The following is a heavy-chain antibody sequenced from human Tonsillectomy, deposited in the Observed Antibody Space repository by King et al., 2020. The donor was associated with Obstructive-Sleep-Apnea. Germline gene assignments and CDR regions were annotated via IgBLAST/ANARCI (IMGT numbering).Heavy chain of an antibody. CDR2: ISSDGNRK. J-gene: IGHJ4*02. Sequence: VQLVESGGGVVQPGRSLRLSCVASGFTFSNYAVYWVRLAPGKGLEWVTYISSDGNRKYYADSVKGRFTISRDNSQNTLYLQVNNLRPEDTAVYYCGRDYTETYCIDYWGQGTLVTVTS. CDR3: GRDYTETYCIDY. D-gene: IGHD2-8*02. V-gene: IGHV3-30*01. CDR1: GFTFSNYA.